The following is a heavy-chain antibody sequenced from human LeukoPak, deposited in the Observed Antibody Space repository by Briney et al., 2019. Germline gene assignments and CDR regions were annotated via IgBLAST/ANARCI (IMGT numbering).Heavy chain of an antibody. J-gene: IGHJ3*02. V-gene: IGHV4-39*01. CDR3: ARRGFYGWGAFDI. D-gene: IGHD3-16*01. Sequence: SETLSLTCTVSGGSISSSSSYWGWIRQPPGKGLEWIGSIYYSGSTYYNPSLKSRVTISVDTSKNQFSLKLSSVTAADTAVYYCARRGFYGWGAFDIWGQGTMVTVSS. CDR1: GGSISSSSSY. CDR2: IYYSGST.